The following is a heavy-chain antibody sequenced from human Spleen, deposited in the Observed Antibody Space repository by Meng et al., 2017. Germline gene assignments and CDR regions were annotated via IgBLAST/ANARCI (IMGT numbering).Heavy chain of an antibody. CDR1: GGTFSNYA. CDR3: ARPLRSGTTVVTADMDQ. D-gene: IGHD4-23*01. J-gene: IGHJ4*02. CDR2: ISYDGNNK. Sequence: QVQLVQSGAEVKKPGSSVKVSCKASGGTFSNYAMHWVRQAPGKGLDWVALISYDGNNKYYADSVKGRFTISRDNSRNTLFLQMNSLRAEDTAVYYCARPLRSGTTVVTADMDQWGQGTLVTVAS. V-gene: IGHV3-30*01.